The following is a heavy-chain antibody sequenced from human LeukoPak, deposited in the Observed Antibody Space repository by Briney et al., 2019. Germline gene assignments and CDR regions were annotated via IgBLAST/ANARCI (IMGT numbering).Heavy chain of an antibody. V-gene: IGHV1-2*02. CDR3: ARVPKGRGYDRNLDY. CDR2: INPNSGGT. J-gene: IGHJ4*02. Sequence: ASVKVSCEASGYTFTGYYMHWVRQAPGQGLEWMGWINPNSGGTNYAQKFQGRVTMTRDTSISTAYMELSRLRSDDTAVYYCARVPKGRGYDRNLDYWGQGTLVTVSS. D-gene: IGHD5-12*01. CDR1: GYTFTGYY.